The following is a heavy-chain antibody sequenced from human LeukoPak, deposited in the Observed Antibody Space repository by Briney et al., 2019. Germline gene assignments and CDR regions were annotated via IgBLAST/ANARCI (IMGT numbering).Heavy chain of an antibody. CDR3: ARIRDSRVPFDY. D-gene: IGHD2-15*01. CDR2: IKQDGSEK. J-gene: IGHJ4*02. V-gene: IGHV3-7*01. CDR1: GFTFTSYF. Sequence: GGSLRLSCVASGFTFTSYFMSWVRQAPGKGLEWVANIKQDGSEKYYVDSVKGRFTISRDNAKNSLYLQMNSLGAEDTAVYYCARIRDSRVPFDYWGQGTHVTVSS.